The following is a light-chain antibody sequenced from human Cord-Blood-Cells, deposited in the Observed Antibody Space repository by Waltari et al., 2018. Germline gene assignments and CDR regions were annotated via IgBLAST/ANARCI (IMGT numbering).Light chain of an antibody. J-gene: IGKJ1*01. Sequence: DIVMTQSPDSLAVSLGDRATINCKSSQSVLSSSNNKNYLAWYQQKPGQPPKLLIYGASTRESGVPYRFSGSGSGTDFTLTISSLQAEDVAVYYCQQYYSTPWTFGQGTKVEIK. CDR2: GAS. V-gene: IGKV4-1*01. CDR3: QQYYSTPWT. CDR1: QSVLSSSNNKNY.